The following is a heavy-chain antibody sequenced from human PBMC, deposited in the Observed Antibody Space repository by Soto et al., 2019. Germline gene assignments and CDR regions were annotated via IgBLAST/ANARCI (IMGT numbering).Heavy chain of an antibody. Sequence: SETLSLTCAVYGGSFSGYYWSWIRQPPGKGLEWIGEINHSGSTNYNPSLKSRVTISVDTSKNQFSLKLSSVTAADTAVYYCARALSRGGYDGGWGPYYYYYMDVWGKGTTVTVSS. V-gene: IGHV4-34*01. CDR3: ARALSRGGYDGGWGPYYYYYMDV. J-gene: IGHJ6*03. D-gene: IGHD5-12*01. CDR2: INHSGST. CDR1: GGSFSGYY.